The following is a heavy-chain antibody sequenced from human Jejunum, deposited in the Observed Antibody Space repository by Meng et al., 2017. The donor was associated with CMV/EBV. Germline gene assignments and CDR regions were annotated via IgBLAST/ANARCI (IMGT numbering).Heavy chain of an antibody. J-gene: IGHJ4*02. D-gene: IGHD6-13*01. V-gene: IGHV3-23*03. CDR1: GITFSSYA. CDR3: AREEGYTRPHYFDY. CDR2: IYSDGGTT. Sequence: ACGITFSSYARTWVRQAPGKGLEWVAVIYSDGGTTDYAESVKGRFTISRDNSKNTLYLQMNSLRAEDTAVYYCAREEGYTRPHYFDYWGQGTLVTVSS.